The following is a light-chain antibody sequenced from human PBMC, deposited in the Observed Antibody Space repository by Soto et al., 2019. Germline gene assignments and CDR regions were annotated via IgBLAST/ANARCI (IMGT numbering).Light chain of an antibody. CDR1: QSVSKY. J-gene: IGKJ1*01. CDR2: GAS. V-gene: IGKV3-20*01. Sequence: EIVLTQSPGTLALSPGEGATLSCRASQSVSKYLAWCQQKPGQAPRLLIYGASSRATGIPDSFSGSGSGTDFTLTISRLEPEDFAVYYCQQYGGSPQTFGQGTKVEIK. CDR3: QQYGGSPQT.